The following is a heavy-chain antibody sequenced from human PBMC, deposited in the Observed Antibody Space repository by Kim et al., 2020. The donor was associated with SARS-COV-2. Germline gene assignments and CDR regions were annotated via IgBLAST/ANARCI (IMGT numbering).Heavy chain of an antibody. CDR2: ISYDGTNK. J-gene: IGHJ4*01. CDR1: GFSFSNYA. Sequence: GGSLRLSCAASGFSFSNYAMFWVRQAPGKGLEWVALISYDGTNKDYADSVKGRFTISRDNSKSTLYLQMNSLRVADTAVYFCARKPTTSSWSYYFEYWGQGTLVTLSS. V-gene: IGHV3-30*04. D-gene: IGHD6-13*01. CDR3: ARKPTTSSWSYYFEY.